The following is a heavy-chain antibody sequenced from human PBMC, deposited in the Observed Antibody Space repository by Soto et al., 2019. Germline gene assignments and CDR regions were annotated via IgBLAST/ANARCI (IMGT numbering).Heavy chain of an antibody. Sequence: PSETLSLTCVVSGGSINSGGYSWSWYRQPPGKGLEWIGYIYHSGSTYYNQSLKSRVAISVDRSKNQFSLKLSSVTAADTAVYYCARVPDYWGQGALVTVS. CDR2: IYHSGST. CDR1: GGSINSGGYS. J-gene: IGHJ4*02. V-gene: IGHV4-30-2*01. CDR3: ARVPDY.